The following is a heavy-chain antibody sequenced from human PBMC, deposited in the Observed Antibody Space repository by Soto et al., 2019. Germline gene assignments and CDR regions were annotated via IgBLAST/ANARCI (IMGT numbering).Heavy chain of an antibody. CDR2: IYWDDDK. J-gene: IGHJ5*02. D-gene: IGHD3-3*01. V-gene: IGHV2-5*02. Sequence: SGPTLVNPTQTLTLTCTFSGFSLSTSGVGVGWIRQPPGKALEWLALIYWDDDKRYSPSLKSRLTITKDTSKNQVVLTMTNMDPVDTATYYCAHRRPGYYDFWSGYDYWFDPWGQGTLVTVSS. CDR1: GFSLSTSGVG. CDR3: AHRRPGYYDFWSGYDYWFDP.